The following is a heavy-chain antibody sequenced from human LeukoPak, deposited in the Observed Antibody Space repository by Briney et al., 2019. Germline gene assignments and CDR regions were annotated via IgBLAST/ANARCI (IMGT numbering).Heavy chain of an antibody. CDR2: MNPNSGNT. V-gene: IGHV1-8*03. Sequence: GASVKVSCKASGYTFTSYDINWVRQATGQGLEWMGWMNPNSGNTGYAQKFQGRVTITRNTSISTAYMEMSSLRSEDTAVYYCGRVSCGGNCYSLIGTFDIWGQGTMVTVSS. D-gene: IGHD2-15*01. CDR1: GYTFTSYD. CDR3: GRVSCGGNCYSLIGTFDI. J-gene: IGHJ3*02.